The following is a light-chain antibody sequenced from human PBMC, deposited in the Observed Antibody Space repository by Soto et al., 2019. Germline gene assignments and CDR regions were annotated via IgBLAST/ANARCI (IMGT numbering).Light chain of an antibody. J-gene: IGKJ3*01. CDR3: QQYGNTPFT. Sequence: EIVLTQSPGTLSFSPGERATLTCRASQSVSSSYLAWFQQKPGQAPRLLIYGASSRATGIPDRFSGSGFGTDFTLTISRLEPEDFAVYYCQQYGNTPFTFGPGTQVDIK. CDR2: GAS. V-gene: IGKV3-20*01. CDR1: QSVSSSY.